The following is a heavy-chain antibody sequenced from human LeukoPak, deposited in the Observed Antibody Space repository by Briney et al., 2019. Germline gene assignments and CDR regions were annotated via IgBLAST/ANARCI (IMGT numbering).Heavy chain of an antibody. V-gene: IGHV3-9*01. D-gene: IGHD2-2*03. CDR2: ISWNSGSI. Sequence: GGSLRLSCTASGFTFDDYAMHWVRQAPGKGLEWVSGISWNSGSIGYADSVKGRFTITRDNAKNSLYLPMNSLRAEHTALYYCAKGYGYCSNTSCPAGRAFDIWGQGTMATVSS. CDR3: AKGYGYCSNTSCPAGRAFDI. CDR1: GFTFDDYA. J-gene: IGHJ3*02.